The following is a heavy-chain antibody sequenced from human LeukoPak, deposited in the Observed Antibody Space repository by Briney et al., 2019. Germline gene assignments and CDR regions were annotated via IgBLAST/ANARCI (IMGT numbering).Heavy chain of an antibody. V-gene: IGHV4-34*01. CDR3: ARDPGVRYYYGMDV. CDR1: GGSFSGYY. Sequence: SETLSLTCAVYGGSFSGYYWSWIRQPPGKGLEWIGEINHSGSTNYNPSLKSRVTISVDTSKNQFSLKLSSVTAADTAVYYCARDPGVRYYYGMDVWGQGTTVTVSS. D-gene: IGHD3-10*01. J-gene: IGHJ6*02. CDR2: INHSGST.